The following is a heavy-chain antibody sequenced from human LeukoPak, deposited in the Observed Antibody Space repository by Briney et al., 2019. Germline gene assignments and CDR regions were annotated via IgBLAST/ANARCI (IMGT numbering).Heavy chain of an antibody. Sequence: SETLSLTCTVSGGSISSSSYYWGWIRQPPGKGLEWIGSIYYSGSTYYNPSLKSRVTISVDTPKNQFSLKLSSVTAADTAVYYCAEYSSSWYALDYWGQGTLVTVSS. V-gene: IGHV4-39*01. CDR2: IYYSGST. CDR3: AEYSSSWYALDY. J-gene: IGHJ4*02. CDR1: GGSISSSSYY. D-gene: IGHD6-13*01.